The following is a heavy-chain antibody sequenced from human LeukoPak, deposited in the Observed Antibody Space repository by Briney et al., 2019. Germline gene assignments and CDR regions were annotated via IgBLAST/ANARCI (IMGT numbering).Heavy chain of an antibody. J-gene: IGHJ4*02. CDR2: ISRSGSTI. CDR1: GFTFSSYE. CDR3: ARVSTGSEYFDY. Sequence: GGSPRLSCAASGFTFSSYETNWVRQAPGKGLEWVSYISRSGSTIFSADSVKGRFTTSRDNAKNSLFLQMNSLRAEDTAVYYCARVSTGSEYFDYWGQGTLVTVSS. V-gene: IGHV3-48*03.